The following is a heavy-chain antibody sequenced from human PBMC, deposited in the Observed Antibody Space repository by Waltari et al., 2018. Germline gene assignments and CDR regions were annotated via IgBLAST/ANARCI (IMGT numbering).Heavy chain of an antibody. CDR1: GFPFSSHS. CDR2: ISSSSNYI. V-gene: IGHV3-21*01. D-gene: IGHD3-3*02. CDR3: ARDSSILDY. Sequence: EVQLVESGGGLVKPGGSLRLSCAASGFPFSSHSMNWVSQAPGKGLGWVSSISSSSNYIYYADSVKGRFTISRDNAKNSLYLQMNSLRADDTAVYYCARDSSILDYWGQGTLVTVSS. J-gene: IGHJ4*02.